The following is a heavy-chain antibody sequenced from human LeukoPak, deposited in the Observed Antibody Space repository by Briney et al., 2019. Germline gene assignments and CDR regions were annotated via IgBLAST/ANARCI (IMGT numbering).Heavy chain of an antibody. Sequence: SETLSLTCAVYGGSFSGYYWSWIRQPPGKGLEWIGEINHSGSTNYNPSLKSRVTISVDTSKNQFSLKLSSVTAADTAVYYCARRRSSSWYGGGWFDPWGQGTLVTVSS. J-gene: IGHJ5*02. D-gene: IGHD6-13*01. CDR2: INHSGST. CDR3: ARRRSSSWYGGGWFDP. CDR1: GGSFSGYY. V-gene: IGHV4-34*01.